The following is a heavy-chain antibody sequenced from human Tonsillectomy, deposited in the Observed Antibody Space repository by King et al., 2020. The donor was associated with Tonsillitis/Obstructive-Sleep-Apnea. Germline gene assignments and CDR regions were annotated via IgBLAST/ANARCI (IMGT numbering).Heavy chain of an antibody. CDR2: IYAVGST. CDR1: GLSVMTNY. CDR3: ASGKTWLSS. J-gene: IGHJ4*02. Sequence: VQLVESLGGLIQPGGSLRLSCAASGLSVMTNYMTCVRQAPGKGLEWVSVIYAVGSTNYADSVTGRFTISRDYSKNTVDLQMKSLRDEDTAMYYCASGKTWLSSWGQGTLVTVSS. D-gene: IGHD5-24*01. V-gene: IGHV3-53*01.